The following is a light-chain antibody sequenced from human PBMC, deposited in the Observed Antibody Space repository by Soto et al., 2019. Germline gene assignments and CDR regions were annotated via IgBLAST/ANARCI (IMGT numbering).Light chain of an antibody. CDR2: EVS. CDR3: SSYRSSNTLL. V-gene: IGLV2-14*01. J-gene: IGLJ2*01. CDR1: SSDVGDYDY. Sequence: QSVLTQPASVSGSPGQSITISCTGTSSDVGDYDYVSWYQQYAGKAPKMMIYEVSNRHSGVSNRFSGSKSGNTASLTISGLQAEDEADYYCSSYRSSNTLLFGGGTKVTVL.